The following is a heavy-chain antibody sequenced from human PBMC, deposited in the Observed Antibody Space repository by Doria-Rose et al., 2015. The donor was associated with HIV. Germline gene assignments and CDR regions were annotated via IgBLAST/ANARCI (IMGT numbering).Heavy chain of an antibody. CDR1: GYTFTSYG. Sequence: VQLVQSGPEAKKPGASVKVSCTASGYTFTSYGISWVRQAPGQGLEWMGWIGVYNGNTIYAQTLQGRVTMTTDTSTSTAYVELRSLRSDDTAVYYCARDALGATPFDSWGQGTLVTVS. V-gene: IGHV1-18*04. J-gene: IGHJ5*01. CDR3: ARDALGATPFDS. CDR2: IGVYNGNT. D-gene: IGHD1-26*01.